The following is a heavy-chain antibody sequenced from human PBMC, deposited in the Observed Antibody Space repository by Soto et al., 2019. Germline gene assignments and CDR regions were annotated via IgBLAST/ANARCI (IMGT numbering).Heavy chain of an antibody. D-gene: IGHD3-3*01. V-gene: IGHV4-30-4*01. J-gene: IGHJ6*03. Sequence: PSETLSLTCTVSGGSISSGDYYWSWIRQPPGKGLEWIGYIYYSGSTYYNPSLKSRVTISVDTSKNQFSLKLSSVTAADTAVYYCARVYTKRFYYYYYMDVWGKGTTVTVSS. CDR3: ARVYTKRFYYYYYMDV. CDR1: GGSISSGDYY. CDR2: IYYSGST.